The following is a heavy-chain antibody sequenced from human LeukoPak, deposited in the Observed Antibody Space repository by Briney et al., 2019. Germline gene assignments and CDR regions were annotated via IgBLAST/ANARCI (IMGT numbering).Heavy chain of an antibody. J-gene: IGHJ3*02. CDR3: ARGVIPGFDGSGYSPSDAFDI. CDR2: IYTSGST. D-gene: IGHD3-3*01. Sequence: TSQTLSLTCTVSGGSISSGSYYWSWIRQPAGKGLEWIGRIYTSGSTNYNPSLKSRVTISVDTSKNQSSLKLSSVTAADTAVYYCARGVIPGFDGSGYSPSDAFDIWGQGTMVTVSS. V-gene: IGHV4-61*02. CDR1: GGSISSGSYY.